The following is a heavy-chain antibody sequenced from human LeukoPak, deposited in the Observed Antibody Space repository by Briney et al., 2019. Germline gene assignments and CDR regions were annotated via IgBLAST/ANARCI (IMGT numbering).Heavy chain of an antibody. CDR3: ASEYSSSWYPFLYFDY. Sequence: PSETLSLTCTVSGGSISSSSYYWGWIRQPPGKGLEWIGSIYYSGSTYYNPSLKSRVTISVYTSKNQFSLKLSSVTAADTAVYYCASEYSSSWYPFLYFDYWGQGTLVTVSS. D-gene: IGHD6-13*01. CDR1: GGSISSSSYY. V-gene: IGHV4-39*01. CDR2: IYYSGST. J-gene: IGHJ4*02.